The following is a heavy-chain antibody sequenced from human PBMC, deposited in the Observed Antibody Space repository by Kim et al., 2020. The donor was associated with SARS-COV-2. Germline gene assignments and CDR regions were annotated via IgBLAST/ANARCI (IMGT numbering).Heavy chain of an antibody. D-gene: IGHD5-18*01. Sequence: YYADSVKGRFTISRDNAKNSLYLQMNSLRAEDTAVYYCASHTAMEDYFDYWGQGTLVTVSS. J-gene: IGHJ4*02. CDR3: ASHTAMEDYFDY. V-gene: IGHV3-48*04.